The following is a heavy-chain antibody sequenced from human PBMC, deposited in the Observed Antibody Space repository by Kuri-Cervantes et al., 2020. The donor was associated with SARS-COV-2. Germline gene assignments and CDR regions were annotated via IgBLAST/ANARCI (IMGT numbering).Heavy chain of an antibody. V-gene: IGHV4-59*01. CDR1: GGSIRSSY. CDR3: ARARRITIFGVVTHFDY. D-gene: IGHD3-3*01. Sequence: SETLSLTCTVSGGSIRSSYWNWIRQPPGKGLEWMGYIYNSESTNYNPSLKSRVTISVGTSKNQFSLKLSSVTAADTAVYYCARARRITIFGVVTHFDYWGQGTLVTVSS. CDR2: IYNSEST. J-gene: IGHJ4*02.